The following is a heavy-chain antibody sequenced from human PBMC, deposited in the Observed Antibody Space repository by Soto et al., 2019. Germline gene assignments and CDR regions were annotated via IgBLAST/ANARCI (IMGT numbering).Heavy chain of an antibody. V-gene: IGHV1-2*04. D-gene: IGHD2-21*02. CDR2: INPNSGGT. CDR3: AREGACGGDCYRGSMDV. J-gene: IGHJ6*01. Sequence: ASVKVSCKASGYTFTGYYMHWVRQAPGQGLEWMGWINPNSGGTNYAQKFQGWVTMTRDTSISTAYMELSRLRSDDTAVYYCAREGACGGDCYRGSMDVWGEGTTVT. CDR1: GYTFTGYY.